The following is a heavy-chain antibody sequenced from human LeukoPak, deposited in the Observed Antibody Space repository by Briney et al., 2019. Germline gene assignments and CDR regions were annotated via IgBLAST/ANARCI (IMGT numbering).Heavy chain of an antibody. Sequence: SETLSLTCTVSGGSISSGGYYWSWLRQPPGKGLEWIGYIYHSGSTYYNPSLKSRVTISVDRSKNQFSLKLSSVTAADTAVYYCARTPGDYDSYYFDYWGQGTLVTVSS. D-gene: IGHD5-12*01. J-gene: IGHJ4*02. CDR1: GGSISSGGYY. CDR2: IYHSGST. CDR3: ARTPGDYDSYYFDY. V-gene: IGHV4-30-2*01.